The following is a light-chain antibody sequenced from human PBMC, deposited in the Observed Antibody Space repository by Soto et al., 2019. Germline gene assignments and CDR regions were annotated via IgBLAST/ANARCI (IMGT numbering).Light chain of an antibody. Sequence: EIVMTQSPATLSVSPGERAALSCRASQSVSSSYLAWYQQKPGQAPRLLISDASNRATGIPARFSGSGSGTDFTLTISSLEPEDFAVYYCQQRSSWPPWTFGQGTKVDIK. J-gene: IGKJ1*01. CDR3: QQRSSWPPWT. CDR1: QSVSSSY. V-gene: IGKV3D-20*02. CDR2: DAS.